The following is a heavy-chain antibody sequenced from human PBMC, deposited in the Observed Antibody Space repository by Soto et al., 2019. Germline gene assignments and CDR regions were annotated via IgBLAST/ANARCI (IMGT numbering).Heavy chain of an antibody. CDR1: GFSLSNFA. CDR3: AKGRVALAGMGFFDS. V-gene: IGHV3-23*01. J-gene: IGHJ4*02. CDR2: ISANGGRA. Sequence: EVHLLESGGGLVPPGGSLRLSCAASGFSLSNFALSWVRQAPGKGLEWVSVISANGGRATYADSVKGRFTISRDNSKNELYLEMSSLRADDTATYYCAKGRVALAGMGFFDSWGQGTLVIVSS. D-gene: IGHD6-19*01.